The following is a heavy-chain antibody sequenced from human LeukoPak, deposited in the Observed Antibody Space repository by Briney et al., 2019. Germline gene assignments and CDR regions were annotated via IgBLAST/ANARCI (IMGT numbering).Heavy chain of an antibody. V-gene: IGHV3-23*01. CDR3: AKDLRSTTYSYGAFDI. Sequence: PGGSLTLSCAASGFIFSSYAMSWVRQAPGKGLEWVSAISGSGGSTYYADSVKGRFTISRDNSKNTLSLQMNSLRAEDTAVYYCAKDLRSTTYSYGAFDIWGQRTVGSVSS. J-gene: IGHJ3*02. D-gene: IGHD2/OR15-2a*01. CDR2: ISGSGGST. CDR1: GFIFSSYA.